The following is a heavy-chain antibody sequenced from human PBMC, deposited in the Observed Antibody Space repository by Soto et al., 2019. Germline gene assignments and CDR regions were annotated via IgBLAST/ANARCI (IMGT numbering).Heavy chain of an antibody. CDR1: GFTFSSYW. CDR2: IKQDGSEK. CDR3: ARIGSGWYDAFDI. J-gene: IGHJ3*02. Sequence: GGSLRLSCAASGFTFSSYWMSWVRQAPGKGLEWVANIKQDGSEKYYVDSVKGRFTISRDNAKNSLYLQMNSLRAEDTAVYYCARIGSGWYDAFDIWGQGTMVTV. V-gene: IGHV3-7*03. D-gene: IGHD6-19*01.